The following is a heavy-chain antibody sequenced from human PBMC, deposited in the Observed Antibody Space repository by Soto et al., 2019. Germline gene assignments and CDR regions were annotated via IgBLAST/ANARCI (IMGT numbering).Heavy chain of an antibody. CDR3: ARGYYDSSGYLFDY. CDR1: GGSISSYY. J-gene: IGHJ4*02. V-gene: IGHV4-4*07. Sequence: SETLSLTCTVSGGSISSYYWSWIRQPAGKGLEWIGHIYSSGSTNYNPSLKSRVTMSVDTSKNQFSLKLSSATAADTAVYYCARGYYDSSGYLFDYWGQGTLVTVSS. CDR2: IYSSGST. D-gene: IGHD3-22*01.